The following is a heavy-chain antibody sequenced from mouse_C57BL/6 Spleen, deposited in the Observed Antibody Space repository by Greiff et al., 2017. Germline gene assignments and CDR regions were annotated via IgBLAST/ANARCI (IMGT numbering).Heavy chain of an antibody. CDR3: ASEKGNAMDY. V-gene: IGHV2-6*01. Sequence: VKLVESGPGLVAPSQSLSITCPVSGFSLTSYGVDWVRQSPGKGLEWLGVIWGVGSTNYNSALKSRLSISKDNAKSQVFLKMNSRQTDDTAMYYCASEKGNAMDYWGQGTSVTVSA. J-gene: IGHJ4*01. CDR1: GFSLTSYG. CDR2: IWGVGST.